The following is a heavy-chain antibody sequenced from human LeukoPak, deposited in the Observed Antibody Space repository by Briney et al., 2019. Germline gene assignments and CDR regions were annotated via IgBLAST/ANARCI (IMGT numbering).Heavy chain of an antibody. CDR1: GYSFISYW. V-gene: IGHV5-51*01. Sequence: GESLKISCKGSGYSFISYWIGWVRQMPGKGLEWMGIIYPGDSDTRYSPSFQGQVTISADKSISTAYLQWSSLKASDTAMYYCARLGVATMIRGVIPYFDYWGQGTLVTVSS. D-gene: IGHD3-10*01. J-gene: IGHJ4*02. CDR3: ARLGVATMIRGVIPYFDY. CDR2: IYPGDSDT.